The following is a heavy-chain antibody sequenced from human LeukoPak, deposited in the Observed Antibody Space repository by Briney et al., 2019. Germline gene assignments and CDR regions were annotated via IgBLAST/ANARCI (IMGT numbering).Heavy chain of an antibody. CDR2: SNTDGKAT. CDR1: GFTLSSYW. Sequence: GGSLRLSCAASGFTLSSYWMHWVRQAPGKGLLWVARSNTDGKATTYTDSVKGRFTISRDNARGTVYLQRNSQRAEDTSVYYCAGDPGNFYLPYYDYMDVWGKGTTVTVSS. V-gene: IGHV3-74*01. D-gene: IGHD1-26*01. CDR3: AGDPGNFYLPYYDYMDV. J-gene: IGHJ6*03.